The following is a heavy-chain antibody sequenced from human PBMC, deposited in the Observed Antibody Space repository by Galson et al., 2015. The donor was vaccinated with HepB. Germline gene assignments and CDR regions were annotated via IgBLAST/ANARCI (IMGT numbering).Heavy chain of an antibody. V-gene: IGHV3-23*01. CDR2: ISSGGEIT. Sequence: SLRLSCAASGFTFSHYAMSWVRQAPGKGLEWVSTISSGGEITYYADSVKGRFTISRDNSKNTLFLQINSLRAEDTALYYCSRGRLYGNSRPPPYYYDLGGCGTLVTVSS. CDR3: SRGRLYGNSRPPPYYYDL. J-gene: IGHJ2*01. D-gene: IGHD3-16*01. CDR1: GFTFSHYA.